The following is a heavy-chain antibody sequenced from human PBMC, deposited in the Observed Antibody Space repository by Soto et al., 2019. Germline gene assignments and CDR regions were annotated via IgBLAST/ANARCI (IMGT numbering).Heavy chain of an antibody. CDR1: GFTFDSCA. J-gene: IGHJ4*02. Sequence: GGSLRLSCAASGFTFDSCAMSWVRQAPGKGLEWILGISGSGGSTYYADSVKGRFTISGDNSKNTVYLQMNSLRADDTAVYYCAKGKTSGWYHFDFWGQGTLVTVSS. CDR3: AKGKTSGWYHFDF. D-gene: IGHD6-19*01. V-gene: IGHV3-23*01. CDR2: ISGSGGST.